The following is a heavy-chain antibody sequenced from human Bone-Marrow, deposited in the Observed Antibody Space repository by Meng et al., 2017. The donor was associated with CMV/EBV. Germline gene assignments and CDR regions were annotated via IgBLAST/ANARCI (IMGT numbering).Heavy chain of an antibody. CDR2: IRYDGSDT. J-gene: IGHJ5*01. D-gene: IGHD3-10*01. V-gene: IGHV3-30*02. Sequence: GESLKISCAASGFTFSSFGMHWVRQVPGKGLEWVTFIRYDGSDTYYVDSVKGRFTISRDNFKNTLYLQMNSLKTEDTAVYYCAKDLYVSGPENWFDSWGQGTLVTVSS. CDR3: AKDLYVSGPENWFDS. CDR1: GFTFSSFG.